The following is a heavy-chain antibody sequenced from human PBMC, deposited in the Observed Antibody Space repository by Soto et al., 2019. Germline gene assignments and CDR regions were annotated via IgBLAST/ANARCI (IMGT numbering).Heavy chain of an antibody. Sequence: PSKTLSLTCAFSVGSFTSNNWWTWVRQPPGQGLEWIGEIYRTGSTNYNPSLKSRVTISLDKSEKQISLKVTSLTAADTAVYYCASRDPGTSVDYWGQGTLVTVAP. CDR2: IYRTGST. J-gene: IGHJ4*02. CDR1: VGSFTSNNW. V-gene: IGHV4-4*02. D-gene: IGHD1-7*01. CDR3: ASRDPGTSVDY.